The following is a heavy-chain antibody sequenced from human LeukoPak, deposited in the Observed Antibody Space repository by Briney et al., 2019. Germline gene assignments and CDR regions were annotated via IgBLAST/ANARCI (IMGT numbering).Heavy chain of an antibody. D-gene: IGHD3-3*01. CDR1: GYTFTRYG. J-gene: IGHJ5*02. CDR3: ARDMGLRFLEWPFDP. CDR2: ISTYNGDT. V-gene: IGHV1-18*01. Sequence: ASVKVSCKASGYTFTRYGMNWVRQAPGQGLEWMGWISTYNGDTEYAQKMQGRVTMARDTSTTTAYVELRSLRFDDTAVYYCARDMGLRFLEWPFDPWGQGTLVSASS.